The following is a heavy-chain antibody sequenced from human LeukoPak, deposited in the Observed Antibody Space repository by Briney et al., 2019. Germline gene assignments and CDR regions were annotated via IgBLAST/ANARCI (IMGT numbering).Heavy chain of an antibody. CDR1: GYSFTSYW. V-gene: IGHV5-51*01. Sequence: GESLKISCKGSGYSFTSYWIGWVRQMPGKGLEWMGIIYPGDSDTRYSPSFQGQVTISADKSISTAYLQWSSLKASDTAMYYCARAIVVVPAAMGTNWFDPWGQGTLVTVSS. D-gene: IGHD2-2*01. J-gene: IGHJ5*02. CDR2: IYPGDSDT. CDR3: ARAIVVVPAAMGTNWFDP.